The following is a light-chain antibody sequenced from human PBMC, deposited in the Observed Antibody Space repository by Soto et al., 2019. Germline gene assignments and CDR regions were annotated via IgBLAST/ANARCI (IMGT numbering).Light chain of an antibody. V-gene: IGKV3-20*01. CDR2: GAS. CDR1: ESVRDNY. J-gene: IGKJ4*01. Sequence: EIVLSHSPCTLSVSPCERATLSFMASESVRDNYLAWYQQRSGQAPRLVIYGASSRASAVPDRFSGSGSGADFTLTIRRLEPEDSAVYYCQQYASSPLTFGGGTKVDIK. CDR3: QQYASSPLT.